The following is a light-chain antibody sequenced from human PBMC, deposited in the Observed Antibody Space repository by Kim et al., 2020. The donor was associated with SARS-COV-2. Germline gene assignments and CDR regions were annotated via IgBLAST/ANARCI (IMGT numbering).Light chain of an antibody. J-gene: IGKJ2*01. CDR3: QQDYKFT. V-gene: IGKV3D-7*01. CDR2: GAS. Sequence: PGEKVTLSCRASQSVSSRYLTWYKQNPGQAPRLLIYGASNRATSIPARFSGSGSGTDFTLTISSLQPEDFAVYYCQQDYKFTFGQGTKLEI. CDR1: QSVSSRY.